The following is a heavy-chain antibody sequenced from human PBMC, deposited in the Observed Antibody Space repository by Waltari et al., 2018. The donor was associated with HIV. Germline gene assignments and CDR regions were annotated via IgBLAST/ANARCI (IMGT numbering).Heavy chain of an antibody. CDR1: GNTRTTLS. V-gene: IGHV1-24*01. CDR3: ATTSHYYDDSGYSVSFDY. CDR2: FEPEEGET. Sequence: QVQLVQSGAEVKKPGASVTVSCKVSGNTRTTLSMHRVRQAPGKGLESMGGFEPEEGETIYAQKFQGRVTMTEDTSTDTAYMELSSLRSEDTAVYYCATTSHYYDDSGYSVSFDYWGQGTLVTVSS. J-gene: IGHJ4*02. D-gene: IGHD3-22*01.